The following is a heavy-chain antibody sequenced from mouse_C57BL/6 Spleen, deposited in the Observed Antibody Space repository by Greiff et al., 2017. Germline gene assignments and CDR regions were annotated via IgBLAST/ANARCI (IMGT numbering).Heavy chain of an antibody. D-gene: IGHD1-1*01. Sequence: QVQLKQPGAELVKPGASVKMSCKASGYTFTSYWITWVKQRPGQGLEWIGDIYPGSGSTNYNEKFKSKATLTVDTSSSTAYMQLSSLTSEDSAVYYCARKTLYDWCCDVWGTGTTVTVSS. CDR1: GYTFTSYW. V-gene: IGHV1-55*01. J-gene: IGHJ1*03. CDR3: ARKTLYDWCCDV. CDR2: IYPGSGST.